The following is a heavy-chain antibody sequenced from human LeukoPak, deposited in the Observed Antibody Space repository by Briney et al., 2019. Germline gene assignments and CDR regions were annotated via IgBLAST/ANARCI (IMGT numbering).Heavy chain of an antibody. J-gene: IGHJ4*02. Sequence: SETLSLTCAVYGGSFSGYYWSWIRQPPGKGLEWIGEINHSGSTNYNPSPKSRVTISVDTSKNQFSLKLSSVTAADTAVYYCARGRGIAAAGTPHDYWGQGTLVTVSS. V-gene: IGHV4-34*01. CDR2: INHSGST. D-gene: IGHD6-13*01. CDR1: GGSFSGYY. CDR3: ARGRGIAAAGTPHDY.